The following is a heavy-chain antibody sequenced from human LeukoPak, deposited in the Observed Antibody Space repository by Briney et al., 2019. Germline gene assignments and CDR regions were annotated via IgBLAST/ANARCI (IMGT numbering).Heavy chain of an antibody. CDR1: GFTFSSYS. Sequence: PGGSLRLSCAASGFTFSSYSMNWVRQAPGKGLEWVSYISSRSSTIYYADSVKGRFTISRDNAKNSLYLQMNSLRDEDTAVYYCARLTMIGYSSSWPDDYWGQGTLVTVSS. J-gene: IGHJ4*02. CDR2: ISSRSSTI. V-gene: IGHV3-48*02. CDR3: ARLTMIGYSSSWPDDY. D-gene: IGHD6-13*01.